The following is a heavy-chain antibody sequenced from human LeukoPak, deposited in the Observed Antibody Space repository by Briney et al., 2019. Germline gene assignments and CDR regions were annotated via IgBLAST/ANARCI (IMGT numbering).Heavy chain of an antibody. D-gene: IGHD2-2*01. CDR3: ARGAVVPAAHYYYYYYMDV. J-gene: IGHJ6*03. CDR1: GGSISSYY. V-gene: IGHV4-4*07. CDR2: IYTSGST. Sequence: TSETLSLTRTVSGGSISSYYWSWIRQPAGKGLEWIGRIYTSGSTNYNPSLKSRVTMSVDTSKNQFSLKLSSVTAADTAVYYCARGAVVPAAHYYYYYYMDVWGKGTTVTVSS.